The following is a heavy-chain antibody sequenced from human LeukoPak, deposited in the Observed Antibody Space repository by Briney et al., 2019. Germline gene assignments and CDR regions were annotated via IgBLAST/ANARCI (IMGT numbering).Heavy chain of an antibody. CDR3: AREFGDRGSENYFDY. V-gene: IGHV3-53*01. CDR1: GFTFSSYW. CDR2: IYSGGNT. D-gene: IGHD3-16*01. Sequence: GGSLRLSCAASGFTFSSYWMSWVRQAPGKGLEWVSVIYSGGNTYYADSVKGRFTISRDNSKNTLYLQMNSLRAEDTAVYYCAREFGDRGSENYFDYWGQGTLVTVSS. J-gene: IGHJ4*02.